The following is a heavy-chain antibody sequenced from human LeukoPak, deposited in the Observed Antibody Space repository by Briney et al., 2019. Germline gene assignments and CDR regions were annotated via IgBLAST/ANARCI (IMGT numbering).Heavy chain of an antibody. CDR2: ISWSSGSI. CDR1: GFTFDDYA. Sequence: GRSLRLSCAASGFTFDDYAMHWVRQAPGKGLEWVSGISWSSGSIGYADSVKGRFTISRDNAKNSLYLQMNSLRAEDTALYYCAKDRGQQLHYGMDVWGQGTTVTVSS. D-gene: IGHD6-13*01. J-gene: IGHJ6*02. V-gene: IGHV3-9*01. CDR3: AKDRGQQLHYGMDV.